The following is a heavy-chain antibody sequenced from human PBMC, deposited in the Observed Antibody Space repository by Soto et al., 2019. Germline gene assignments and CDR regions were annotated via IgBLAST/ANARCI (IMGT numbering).Heavy chain of an antibody. CDR3: AKDRRGAGTTQYYYYGMDV. V-gene: IGHV1-69*06. D-gene: IGHD1-7*01. Sequence: ASVKVSCQASGGTFSSYAISWVRQAPGQGLEWMGGIIPIFGTANYAQKFQGRVTITADKSTSTAYMELSSLRSEDTAVYYCAKDRRGAGTTQYYYYGMDVGG. J-gene: IGHJ6*02. CDR2: IIPIFGTA. CDR1: GGTFSSYA.